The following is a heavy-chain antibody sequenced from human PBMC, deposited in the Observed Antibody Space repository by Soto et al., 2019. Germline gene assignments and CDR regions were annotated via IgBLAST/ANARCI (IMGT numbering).Heavy chain of an antibody. Sequence: GGSLRLSCAASGFTFTSYWMTWVRQAPGKGLEWVANIRQDENEKYYVDSVKGRFTISRDNAKNSLYLQMNSLRAEDTAVYYCARESLSGWGPYYYYYMDVWGKGTTVTVSS. CDR1: GFTFTSYW. CDR2: IRQDENEK. V-gene: IGHV3-7*01. D-gene: IGHD6-19*01. CDR3: ARESLSGWGPYYYYYMDV. J-gene: IGHJ6*03.